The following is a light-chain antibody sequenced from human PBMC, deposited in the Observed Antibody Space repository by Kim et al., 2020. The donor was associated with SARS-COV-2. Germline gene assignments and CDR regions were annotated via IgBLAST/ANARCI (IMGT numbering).Light chain of an antibody. CDR2: LGS. Sequence: PASISCRSSKSLLHHTGYNFLDWYLQKPGQSPQLLIYLGSKRASGVPDRFSGSGSGTDFTLKISRVEAEDVGMYYCKQALLNPLAFGGGTKVDIK. J-gene: IGKJ4*01. CDR3: KQALLNPLA. CDR1: KSLLHHTGYNF. V-gene: IGKV2-28*01.